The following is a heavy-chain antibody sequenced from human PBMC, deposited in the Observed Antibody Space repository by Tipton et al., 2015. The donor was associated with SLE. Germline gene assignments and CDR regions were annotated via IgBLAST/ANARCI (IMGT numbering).Heavy chain of an antibody. CDR1: GFTFSSYA. D-gene: IGHD6-19*01. CDR2: ISSNGGST. J-gene: IGHJ4*02. V-gene: IGHV3-64D*08. CDR3: VKGVAQWLDSGFDY. Sequence: SLRLSCSASGFTFSSYAVHWVRQAPGKGLEYVSAISSNGGSTYYADSVKGRFTISRDNSKNTLYLQMSSLRAEDTAVYYCVKGVAQWLDSGFDYWGQGTLVTVSS.